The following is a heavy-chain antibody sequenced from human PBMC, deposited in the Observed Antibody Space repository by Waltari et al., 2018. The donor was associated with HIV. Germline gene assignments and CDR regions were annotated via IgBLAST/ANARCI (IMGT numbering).Heavy chain of an antibody. D-gene: IGHD6-13*01. CDR3: ARKYSSSWGAPLDY. CDR2: IWYDGSKK. CDR1: GFTLSSSG. V-gene: IGHV3-33*01. Sequence: QVQLVESGGGVVQPGRSLRLSCATSGFTLSSSGMHWVRQAPGQGLGWVTVIWYDGSKKYYADSVKGRFTISRDNSKNTLYLQMNSLRIEDTALYYCARKYSSSWGAPLDYWGQGTLVTVSS. J-gene: IGHJ4*02.